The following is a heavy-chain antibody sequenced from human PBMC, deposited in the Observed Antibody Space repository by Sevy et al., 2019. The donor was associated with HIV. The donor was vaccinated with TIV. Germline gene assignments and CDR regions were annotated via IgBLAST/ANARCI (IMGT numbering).Heavy chain of an antibody. J-gene: IGHJ3*01. CDR2: ISHDGSLK. Sequence: GGSLRLSCAASGFIFTNYGMHWVRQAPGKGLEWVAVISHDGSLKYYADSVRGRVTISRDSSKNSVSLQMNSLRFEDIAVYYCEKGSRATHSAFDFWGQGTMVTVSS. CDR1: GFIFTNYG. CDR3: EKGSRATHSAFDF. V-gene: IGHV3-30*18. D-gene: IGHD1-26*01.